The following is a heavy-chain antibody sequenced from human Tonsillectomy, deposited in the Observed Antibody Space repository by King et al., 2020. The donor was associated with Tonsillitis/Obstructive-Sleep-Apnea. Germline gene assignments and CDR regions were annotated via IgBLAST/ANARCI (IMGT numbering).Heavy chain of an antibody. J-gene: IGHJ6*03. D-gene: IGHD2-2*01. V-gene: IGHV1-18*01. CDR2: ISAYNGNT. CDR3: ARVVPYCSSTSCYDEAYYYYMDV. Sequence: VQLVESGAEVKKPGASVKVSCTASGYTFASYGTSWVRQAPGQGLEWMGWISAYNGNTNYAQKLQGRVTMTTDTSTSTAYMELRSLRSDDTAVYFCARVVPYCSSTSCYDEAYYYYMDVWGKGTTVTVSS. CDR1: GYTFASYG.